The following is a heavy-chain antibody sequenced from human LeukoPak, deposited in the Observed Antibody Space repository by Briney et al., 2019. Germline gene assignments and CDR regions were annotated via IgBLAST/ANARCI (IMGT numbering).Heavy chain of an antibody. J-gene: IGHJ3*02. D-gene: IGHD3-10*01. CDR1: GGTFSSYA. CDR3: ARGGGTTVRGSAFDI. V-gene: IGHV1-69*04. Sequence: ASVKVSCKASGGTFSSYAISWVRQAPGQGLEWMGRIIPILGIANYAQKFQGRVTITADKSTSTAYMELSSLRSEDTAVYYCARGGGTTVRGSAFDIWGQGTMVTVSS. CDR2: IIPILGIA.